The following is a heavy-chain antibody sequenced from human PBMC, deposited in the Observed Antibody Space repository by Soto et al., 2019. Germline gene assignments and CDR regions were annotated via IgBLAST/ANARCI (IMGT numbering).Heavy chain of an antibody. CDR3: ALTYIAVAGTSYYYGMDV. Sequence: SVKVSCKASGFTFTSSAVQWVRQARGQRLEWIGWIVVGSGNTNYAQKFQERVTITRDMPTSTAYMELSSLRSEDTAVYYCALTYIAVAGTSYYYGMDVWGQGTTVTVS. CDR2: IVVGSGNT. J-gene: IGHJ6*02. CDR1: GFTFTSSA. V-gene: IGHV1-58*01. D-gene: IGHD6-19*01.